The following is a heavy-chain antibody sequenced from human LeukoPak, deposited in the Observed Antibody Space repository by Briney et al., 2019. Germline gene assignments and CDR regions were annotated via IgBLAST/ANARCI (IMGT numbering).Heavy chain of an antibody. J-gene: IGHJ6*03. CDR1: GGTFSSYA. CDR2: IIPIFGTA. Sequence: SSVKVSCKASGGTFSSYAISWVRQAPGQGLEWMGRIIPIFGTANYAQKFQGRVTITTDESTSQASMELSGLRSEDTDVSYCATQSGVVAATASYYYYMDVWGKGTTVPVSS. V-gene: IGHV1-69*05. D-gene: IGHD2-15*01. CDR3: ATQSGVVAATASYYYYMDV.